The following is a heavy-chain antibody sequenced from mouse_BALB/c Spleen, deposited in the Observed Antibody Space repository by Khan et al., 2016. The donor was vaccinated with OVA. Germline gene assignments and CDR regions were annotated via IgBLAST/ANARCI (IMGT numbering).Heavy chain of an antibody. J-gene: IGHJ2*01. CDR3: ARDEGYYYGDYFDY. CDR2: ISYDGNH. V-gene: IGHV3-6*02. CDR1: GYLITSGCY. Sequence: EVQLQESGPGLVKPSQSLSLTCSVTGYLITSGCYWNWIRQFPGNKLEWMGHISYDGNHNYNPSLKNRIAITRDTSKNQFFLRLNSVTTEDTATYYCARDEGYYYGDYFDYWVQGTTLTVSS. D-gene: IGHD1-1*01.